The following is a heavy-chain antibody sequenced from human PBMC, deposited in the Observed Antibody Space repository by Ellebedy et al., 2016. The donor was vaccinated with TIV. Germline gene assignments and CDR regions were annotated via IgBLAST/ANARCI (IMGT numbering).Heavy chain of an antibody. CDR1: GGSISSSNW. J-gene: IGHJ4*02. Sequence: SETLSLXXAVSGGSISSSNWWRWVRQPPGQGLEWIGEIFHSGSTNYNPSLKSRVTISLDKSKNQFSLKLSSVTAADTAVYYCARGVIANWGRVQNFDYWGQGTLVTVSS. CDR2: IFHSGST. V-gene: IGHV4-4*02. D-gene: IGHD7-27*01. CDR3: ARGVIANWGRVQNFDY.